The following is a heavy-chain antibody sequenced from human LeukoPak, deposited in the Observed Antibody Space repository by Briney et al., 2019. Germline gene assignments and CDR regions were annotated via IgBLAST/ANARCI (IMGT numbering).Heavy chain of an antibody. D-gene: IGHD5-24*01. V-gene: IGHV3-48*03. CDR3: ARTRDGPFDY. J-gene: IGHJ4*02. CDR2: ISNSGSSI. Sequence: GGSLRLSCAASGFTFSSYEMNWVRQAPGKGLEWLFHISNSGSSIHYADSVKGRFTISRDNAKNSLYLQMNSLRAEDTAFYYCARTRDGPFDYWGQGTLVTVSS. CDR1: GFTFSSYE.